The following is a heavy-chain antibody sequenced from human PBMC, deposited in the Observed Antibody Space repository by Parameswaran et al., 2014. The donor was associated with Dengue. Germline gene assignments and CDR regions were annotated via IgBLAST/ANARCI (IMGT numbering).Heavy chain of an antibody. V-gene: IGHV3-23*01. CDR2: ISGSGGST. D-gene: IGHD3-9*01. J-gene: IGHJ3*02. Sequence: VRQMPGKGLEWVSAISGSGGSTYYADSVKGRFTISRDNSKNTLYLQMNSLRAEDTAVYYCAKWGCSSTSCLPTYDILTGYFAPDDAFDIWGQGTMVTVSS. CDR3: AKWGCSSTSCLPTYDILTGYFAPDDAFDI.